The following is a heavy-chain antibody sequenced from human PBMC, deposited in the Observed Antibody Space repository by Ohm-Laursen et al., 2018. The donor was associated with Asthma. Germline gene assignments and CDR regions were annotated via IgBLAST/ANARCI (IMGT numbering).Heavy chain of an antibody. CDR2: ISSKSSTI. Sequence: GSLRLSCTASGFTFSTYSMHWVRQAPGKGLEWVSFISSKSSTIYSANTVKGRFTISRDNSKSTLFLQMSSLRPEDTAVYYCARGLGGIHRWLSYQIDKWGLGTQVTVSS. D-gene: IGHD5-18*01. CDR1: GFTFSTYS. J-gene: IGHJ4*02. V-gene: IGHV3-48*01. CDR3: ARGLGGIHRWLSYQIDK.